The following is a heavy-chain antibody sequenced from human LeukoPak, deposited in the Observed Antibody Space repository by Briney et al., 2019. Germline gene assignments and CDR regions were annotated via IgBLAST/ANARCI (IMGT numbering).Heavy chain of an antibody. D-gene: IGHD3-22*01. Sequence: GGSLRLSCAASGFTFSIYWMSWVRQAPRKGLEWVANIKQDGSEKYYVDSVKGRFTISRDNAKNSLYLQMNSLRAEDTAVYYCAREGYYYDSSGYYPFDYWGQGTLVTVSS. J-gene: IGHJ4*02. CDR2: IKQDGSEK. V-gene: IGHV3-7*01. CDR1: GFTFSIYW. CDR3: AREGYYYDSSGYYPFDY.